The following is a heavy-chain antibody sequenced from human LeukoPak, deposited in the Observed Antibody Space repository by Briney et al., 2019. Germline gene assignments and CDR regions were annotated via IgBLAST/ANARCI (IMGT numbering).Heavy chain of an antibody. D-gene: IGHD1-26*01. CDR2: IIPIFGTA. J-gene: IGHJ3*02. CDR3: AASGSHILHGGHGAFDI. Sequence: SVKVSCKASGGTFSSYAISWVRQAPGQGLEWMGGIIPIFGTANYAQKFQGRVTMTEDTSTDTAYMELSSLRSEDTAVYYCAASGSHILHGGHGAFDIWGQGTMVTVSS. V-gene: IGHV1-69*06. CDR1: GGTFSSYA.